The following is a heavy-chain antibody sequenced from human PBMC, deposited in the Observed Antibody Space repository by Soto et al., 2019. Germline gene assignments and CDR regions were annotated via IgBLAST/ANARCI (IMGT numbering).Heavy chain of an antibody. CDR3: ARGAAAASTDWFDA. CDR1: GFTFTSYA. CDR2: VNTPGGNT. D-gene: IGHD6-13*01. V-gene: IGHV3-23*01. Sequence: EMQLLESGGGLVQPGGSLRLSCAASGFTFTSYAMSWVRQAQGKGLEWVSGVNTPGGNTYYADSVKGRFTISRDNSKNIVYLQMNSLRAEDTAVYYCARGAAAASTDWFDAWGQGTPVTVSS. J-gene: IGHJ5*02.